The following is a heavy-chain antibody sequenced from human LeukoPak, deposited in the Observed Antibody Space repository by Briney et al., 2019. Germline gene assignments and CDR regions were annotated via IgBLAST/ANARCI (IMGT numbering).Heavy chain of an antibody. V-gene: IGHV1-69*04. D-gene: IGHD3-16*02. Sequence: ASVKVSCKASGGTFSRYAISWVRQAPGQGLEWMGRIIPIFGIANYAQKFQGRVTITADKSTSTAYMELSSLRSEDTAVYYCAQNNGLRLGELSFPYWGQGTLVTVSS. CDR1: GGTFSRYA. J-gene: IGHJ4*02. CDR3: AQNNGLRLGELSFPY. CDR2: IIPIFGIA.